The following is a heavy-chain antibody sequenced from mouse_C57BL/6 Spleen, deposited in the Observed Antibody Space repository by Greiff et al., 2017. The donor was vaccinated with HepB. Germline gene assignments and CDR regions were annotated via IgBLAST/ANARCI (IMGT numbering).Heavy chain of an antibody. V-gene: IGHV1-12*01. CDR2: IYPGNGDT. CDR3: ARSWDYDRAWFAY. CDR1: GYTFTSYN. D-gene: IGHD2-4*01. Sequence: SGAELVRPGASVKMSCKASGYTFTSYNMHWVKQTPRQGLEWIGAIYPGNGDTSYNQKFKGKATLTVDNSSSTAYMQLSSLTSEDSAVYFCARSWDYDRAWFAYWGQGTLVTVSA. J-gene: IGHJ3*01.